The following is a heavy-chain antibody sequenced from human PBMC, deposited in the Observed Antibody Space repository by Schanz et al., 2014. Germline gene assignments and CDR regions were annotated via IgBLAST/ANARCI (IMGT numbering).Heavy chain of an antibody. Sequence: VQLAESGGGLVQPGGSLRLSCAASGFTFSIYAMHWVRQAPGKGLEYVSAISHDGYSTYYADSVKGRFTISRDNAKNSLFLQMNSLRTEDTAVYYCARLDPYCRSGTCSRAFDFWGQGTLVTVSS. J-gene: IGHJ4*02. CDR2: ISHDGYST. D-gene: IGHD2-15*01. CDR3: ARLDPYCRSGTCSRAFDF. CDR1: GFTFSIYA. V-gene: IGHV3-64*04.